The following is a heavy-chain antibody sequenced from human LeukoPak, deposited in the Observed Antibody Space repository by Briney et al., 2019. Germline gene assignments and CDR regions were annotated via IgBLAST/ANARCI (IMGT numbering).Heavy chain of an antibody. CDR1: GFTFSSYW. CDR3: ARDRGLYCSSTSCLNWFDP. CDR2: IKQDGSEK. J-gene: IGHJ5*02. D-gene: IGHD2-2*01. Sequence: HPGGSLRLSCAASGFTFSSYWMSWVRQAPGKGLEWVANIKQDGSEKYYVDSVKGRFTISRDNAKNSLYLQMNSLRAEDTAVYYCARDRGLYCSSTSCLNWFDPWGQGTLVTVSS. V-gene: IGHV3-7*01.